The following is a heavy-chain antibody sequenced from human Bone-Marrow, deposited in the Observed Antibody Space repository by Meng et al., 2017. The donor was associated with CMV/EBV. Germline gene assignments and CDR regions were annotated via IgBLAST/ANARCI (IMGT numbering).Heavy chain of an antibody. J-gene: IGHJ4*02. V-gene: IGHV3-74*01. CDR2: INEDGRIT. D-gene: IGHD1-26*01. Sequence: EGGLVEAGGGLIQPGGSLCLSLGDSGFAFSNYWMHWVRQVPWGGLVWVSRINEDGRITSYADSVKGRFTISRDNARNTLYLQMNSLRADDSAVYYCARDLSGSRDYWGRGTLVTVSS. CDR3: ARDLSGSRDY. CDR1: GFAFSNYW.